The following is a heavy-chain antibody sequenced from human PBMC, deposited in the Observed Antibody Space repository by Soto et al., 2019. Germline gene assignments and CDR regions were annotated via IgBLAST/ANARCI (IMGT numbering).Heavy chain of an antibody. CDR1: GFTFSSYS. J-gene: IGHJ6*02. CDR3: ARDPPGYYGMDV. Sequence: GGSLRLSCAASGFTFSSYSMNWVRQAPGKGLEWVSSISSSSSYIYYADSVKGRFTISRDNAKNSLYLQMNSLRAEDTAVYYCARDPPGYYGMDVWGQWTTVTVSS. V-gene: IGHV3-21*01. CDR2: ISSSSSYI.